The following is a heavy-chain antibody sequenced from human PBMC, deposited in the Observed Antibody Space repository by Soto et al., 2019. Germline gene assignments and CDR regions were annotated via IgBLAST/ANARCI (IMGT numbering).Heavy chain of an antibody. CDR1: GFTFSSYD. J-gene: IGHJ3*02. Sequence: GSLRLSCAASGFTFSSYDMSWVRRAPGKVLEWVSTILVGGSTHYPDSVKGRFTISRDNSKKQVFLQRSRLKAGGTAVDYCAKTTGTGGETFDSRGRGTMVTV. CDR2: ILVGGST. CDR3: AKTTGTGGETFDS. V-gene: IGHV3-23*01. D-gene: IGHD1-1*01.